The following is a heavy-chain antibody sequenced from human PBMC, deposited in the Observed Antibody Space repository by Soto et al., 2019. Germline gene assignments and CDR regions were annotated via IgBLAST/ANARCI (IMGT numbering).Heavy chain of an antibody. V-gene: IGHV3-21*01. CDR3: VRAGHVFDVHYYGMDL. Sequence: GGSLRLSCEASGFTFNDYSMDWVRQAPEKGLEWVSSISSSGTYIYYADSVKGRFAISRDNANNVMYLQMDTLRAEDTAVYYCVRAGHVFDVHYYGMDLWGQGTAVTVSS. CDR1: GFTFNDYS. CDR2: ISSSGTYI. J-gene: IGHJ6*02. D-gene: IGHD3-10*01.